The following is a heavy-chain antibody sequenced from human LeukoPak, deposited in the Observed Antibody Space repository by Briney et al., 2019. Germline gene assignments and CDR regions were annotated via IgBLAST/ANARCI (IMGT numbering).Heavy chain of an antibody. V-gene: IGHV1-18*01. CDR1: GYTFSDYG. J-gene: IGHJ4*02. D-gene: IGHD1-20*01. Sequence: ASVKVSCKASGYTFSDYGISWLRQAPGQGLEYMGWINTQNGYTDYAQKVQGRVTLTTDTSTTTAYMELRGLRSDGTAVYYCARDWPGDITGAWGQGTLLTVSS. CDR3: ARDWPGDITGA. CDR2: INTQNGYT.